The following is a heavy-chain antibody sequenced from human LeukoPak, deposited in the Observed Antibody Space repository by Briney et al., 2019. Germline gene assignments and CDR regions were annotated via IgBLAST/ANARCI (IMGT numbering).Heavy chain of an antibody. Sequence: GASVKVSCKVSGYTLTELSMHWVRQAPGKGLEWMGGFDPEDGETIYAQKFQGRVTMTEDTSTDTAYMELSSLRSEDTAVYYCATEILQPVGYYYGMDVWGQGTTVTVSS. J-gene: IGHJ6*02. CDR2: FDPEDGET. D-gene: IGHD2-15*01. V-gene: IGHV1-24*01. CDR3: ATEILQPVGYYYGMDV. CDR1: GYTLTELS.